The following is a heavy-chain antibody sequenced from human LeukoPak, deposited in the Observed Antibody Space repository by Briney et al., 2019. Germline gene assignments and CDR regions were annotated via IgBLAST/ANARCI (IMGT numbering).Heavy chain of an antibody. V-gene: IGHV4-34*01. CDR2: INHSGST. Sequence: SETLSLTCADYGGSFSGYYWSWIRQPPGKGLEWIGEINHSGSTNYNPSLKSRVTISVDTSKNQFSLKLSSVTAADTAVYYCARARKRITMVRGHITHAFDIWGQGTMVTVSS. CDR3: ARARKRITMVRGHITHAFDI. J-gene: IGHJ3*02. CDR1: GGSFSGYY. D-gene: IGHD3-10*01.